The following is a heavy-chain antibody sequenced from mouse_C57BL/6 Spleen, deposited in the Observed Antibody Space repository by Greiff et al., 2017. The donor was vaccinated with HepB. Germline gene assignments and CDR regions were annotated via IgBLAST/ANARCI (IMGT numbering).Heavy chain of an antibody. V-gene: IGHV1-26*01. J-gene: IGHJ4*01. CDR1: GYTFTDYY. CDR2: INPNNGGT. Sequence: EVQLQQSGPELVKPGASVKISCKASGYTFTDYYMNWVKQSHGKSLEWIGDINPNNGGTSYNQKFKGKATLTVDKSSSTAYMELRSLTSEDSAVYYCARSEAMDYWGHRTSVTVSS. CDR3: ARSEAMDY.